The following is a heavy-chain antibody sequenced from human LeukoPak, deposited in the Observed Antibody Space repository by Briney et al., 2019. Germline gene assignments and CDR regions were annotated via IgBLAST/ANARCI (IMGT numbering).Heavy chain of an antibody. J-gene: IGHJ4*02. V-gene: IGHV1-46*01. CDR3: ARTDGVAGSYYLDY. CDR1: GYTFTNFY. D-gene: IGHD2-8*01. CDR2: IYPSGGGT. Sequence: GASVKVSCKASGYTFTNFYMHWVRQAPGQGLEWMGRIYPSGGGTNNAQKFQGRVTMTRDTSTSTVYIELSSLRSEDTAVYFCARTDGVAGSYYLDYWGQGTLVTVSP.